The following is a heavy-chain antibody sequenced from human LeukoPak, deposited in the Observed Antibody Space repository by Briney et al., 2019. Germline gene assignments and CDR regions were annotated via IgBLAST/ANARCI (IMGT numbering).Heavy chain of an antibody. CDR3: ARVATTKWFGAGSLSGAVRSQVIPDY. CDR2: INHSGST. V-gene: IGHV4-34*01. Sequence: SETLSLTYTVWGGSFSGYYWSWIRQPPGKGLEWIGEINHSGSTNYHPPLKSRVTISVDTSKNQFFLKLSSVTAADTAVYYCARVATTKWFGAGSLSGAVRSQVIPDYWGQGTLVTVSS. J-gene: IGHJ4*02. D-gene: IGHD3-10*01. CDR1: GGSFSGYY.